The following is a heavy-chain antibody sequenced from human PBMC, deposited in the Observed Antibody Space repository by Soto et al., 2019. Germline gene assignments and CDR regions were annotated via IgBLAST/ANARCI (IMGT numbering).Heavy chain of an antibody. V-gene: IGHV1-3*01. CDR1: GYTFTSYA. CDR3: ARDLTLPVENWFDP. CDR2: INAGNGNT. J-gene: IGHJ5*02. Sequence: QVQLVQSGAAVKKPGASVQVSCKASGYTFTSYAMHWVRQAPGQRLEWMGWINAGNGNTKYSQKFQGRVTITRDTSASTAYMELSSLRSKDTAVYYCARDLTLPVENWFDPWGQGTLVTVSS. D-gene: IGHD2-15*01.